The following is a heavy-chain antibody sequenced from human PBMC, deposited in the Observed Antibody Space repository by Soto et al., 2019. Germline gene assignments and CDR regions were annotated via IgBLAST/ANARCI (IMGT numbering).Heavy chain of an antibody. CDR3: ARDRIAAAATDYYDMDA. CDR2: TYYRSKWYN. CDR1: GDSVSSNSAA. D-gene: IGHD6-13*01. J-gene: IGHJ6*02. V-gene: IGHV6-1*01. Sequence: PSEALSLTCAISGDSVSSNSAAWNWIRQSPSRGLEWLGRTYYRSKWYNDYAVSVKSRITINPDTSKNQFSLQLNSVTPEDTAVYYCARDRIAAAATDYYDMDAWGQGTTVTAP.